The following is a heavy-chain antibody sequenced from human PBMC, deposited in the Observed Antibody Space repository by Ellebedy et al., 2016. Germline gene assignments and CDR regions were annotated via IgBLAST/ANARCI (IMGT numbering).Heavy chain of an antibody. CDR3: ARGGYYDFWSGPRNHRRYYYYYYMDV. Sequence: GESLKISXAASGFTFSSYAMHWVRQAPGKGLEWVAVISYDGSNKYYADSVKGRFTISRDNSKNTLYLQMNSLRAEDTAVYYCARGGYYDFWSGPRNHRRYYYYYYMDVWGKGTTVTVSS. V-gene: IGHV3-30-3*01. CDR2: ISYDGSNK. D-gene: IGHD3-3*01. J-gene: IGHJ6*03. CDR1: GFTFSSYA.